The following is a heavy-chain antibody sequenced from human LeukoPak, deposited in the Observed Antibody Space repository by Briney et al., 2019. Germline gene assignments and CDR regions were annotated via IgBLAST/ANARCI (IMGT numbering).Heavy chain of an antibody. Sequence: GGSLRLSCAASGFPFTSYAMTWVRQAPGKGLEWVSAISGSGVTTYFADSVKGRFTISRDNSKNTLYLQMNSLRAEDTAVYYCAKNVREADWYYYYMDVWGKGTTVTISS. D-gene: IGHD3-9*01. CDR3: AKNVREADWYYYYMDV. V-gene: IGHV3-23*01. CDR1: GFPFTSYA. J-gene: IGHJ6*03. CDR2: ISGSGVTT.